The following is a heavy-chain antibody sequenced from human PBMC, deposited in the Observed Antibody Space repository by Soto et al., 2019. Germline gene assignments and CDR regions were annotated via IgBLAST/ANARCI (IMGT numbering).Heavy chain of an antibody. J-gene: IGHJ3*02. CDR2: INPDGSAK. Sequence: EVQLVESGGGLVQPGGSLRLSCAASGFTFSSYWMTWVRQVPGKGLEWVAYINPDGSAKSYASSVKGRFTLSRDNAKNSLYLQMNSLRAEDTAVYYCAKPHTGNVASHIWGQGTMVTVSS. D-gene: IGHD3-16*01. CDR1: GFTFSSYW. V-gene: IGHV3-7*01. CDR3: AKPHTGNVASHI.